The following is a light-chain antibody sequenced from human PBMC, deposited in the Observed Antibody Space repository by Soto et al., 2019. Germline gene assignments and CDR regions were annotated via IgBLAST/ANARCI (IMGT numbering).Light chain of an antibody. Sequence: HSALTQPASVSGSPGQSITISCTGSNSDVGAYNYVSWYQQHPGKAPKLIIYEVNNQPSGVSHRFSGSKSGNTASLTISGLQADDEADYYCASDTVSHTRVFGGGTKLTVL. CDR3: ASDTVSHTRV. J-gene: IGLJ3*02. CDR1: NSDVGAYNY. V-gene: IGLV2-14*01. CDR2: EVN.